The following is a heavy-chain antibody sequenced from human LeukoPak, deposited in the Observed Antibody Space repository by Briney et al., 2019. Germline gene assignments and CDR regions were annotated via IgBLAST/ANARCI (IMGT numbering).Heavy chain of an antibody. J-gene: IGHJ5*02. CDR1: GGSISSYY. D-gene: IGHD4-23*01. CDR3: ARDLGGNSENWFDP. V-gene: IGHV4-59*01. CDR2: IYYSGST. Sequence: TSETLSLTCTVSGGSISSYYWSWIRQPPGKGLEWIGYIYYSGSTNYNPSLKSRVTISVDTSKNQFSLKLSSVTAADTAVYYCARDLGGNSENWFDPWGQGTLVTASS.